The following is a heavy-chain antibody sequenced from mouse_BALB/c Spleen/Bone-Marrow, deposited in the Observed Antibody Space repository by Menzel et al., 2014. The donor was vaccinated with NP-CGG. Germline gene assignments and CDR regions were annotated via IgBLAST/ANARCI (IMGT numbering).Heavy chain of an antibody. D-gene: IGHD1-1*01. V-gene: IGHV14-3*02. Sequence: EVQVVESGAELVKPGASVKLSCTASGFNIKDTYMHWVKQRPEQGLEWIGRIDPANGNTKYDPKFQGKATITADTSSNTAYLQLSSLTSEDTAVYYCARYYYGSSCFDYWGQGTTLTVSS. J-gene: IGHJ2*01. CDR2: IDPANGNT. CDR3: ARYYYGSSCFDY. CDR1: GFNIKDTY.